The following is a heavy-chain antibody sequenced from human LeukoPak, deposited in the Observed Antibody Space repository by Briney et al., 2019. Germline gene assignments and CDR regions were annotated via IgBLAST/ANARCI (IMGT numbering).Heavy chain of an antibody. J-gene: IGHJ6*02. CDR3: AKDHCSSTSCYCYYYGMDV. CDR2: IPYDGSNK. D-gene: IGHD2-2*01. CDR1: GLTFSSYG. V-gene: IGHV3-30*18. Sequence: RRSLRLSCSAYGLTFSSYGVEWVRQAPGRGRGWVAVIPYDGSNKYYADSVKGRFTISRDNSKNTVYLQMNSLRAEDTAVYYCAKDHCSSTSCYCYYYGMDVWGQGTTVTVSS.